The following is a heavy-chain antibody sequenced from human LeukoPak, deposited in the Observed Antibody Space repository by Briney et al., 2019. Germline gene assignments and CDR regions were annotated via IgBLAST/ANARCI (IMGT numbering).Heavy chain of an antibody. CDR2: INWNGGST. J-gene: IGHJ4*02. V-gene: IGHV3-20*04. Sequence: PGGSLRLSCAASGFTFQDYGMSWVRHAPGKGLEWVSGINWNGGSTGYADSVKGRFTISRDNDKNSLYLQMNSLRAEDTALYYCARELYCSSTSCYAREFDYWGQGTLVTVSS. D-gene: IGHD2-2*01. CDR1: GFTFQDYG. CDR3: ARELYCSSTSCYAREFDY.